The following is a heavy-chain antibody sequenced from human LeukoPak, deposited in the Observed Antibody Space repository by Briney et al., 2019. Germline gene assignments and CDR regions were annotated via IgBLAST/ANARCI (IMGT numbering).Heavy chain of an antibody. CDR2: FSDSGIIT. Sequence: GGSLRLSCAASGFTFTNYALSWVRQAPGKGLEWVSTFSDSGIITYYADSVKGRFTISRDNSKNTLYLQMNSLRAEDTAVYYCAKGSGSYGSGKFDYWGQGTLVTVSS. CDR1: GFTFTNYA. V-gene: IGHV3-23*01. CDR3: AKGSGSYGSGKFDY. D-gene: IGHD3-10*01. J-gene: IGHJ4*02.